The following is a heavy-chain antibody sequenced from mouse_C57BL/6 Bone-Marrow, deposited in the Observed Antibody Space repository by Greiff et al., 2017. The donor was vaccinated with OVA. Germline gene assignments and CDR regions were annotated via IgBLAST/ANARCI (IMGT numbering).Heavy chain of an antibody. J-gene: IGHJ1*03. D-gene: IGHD2-5*01. V-gene: IGHV1-18*01. CDR2: INPNNGGT. CDR3: ARLYSNYWYFDV. Sequence: VQLKQSGPELVKPGASVKIPCKASGYTFTDYNMDWVKQSHGKSLEWIGDINPNNGGTIYNQKFKGKATLTVDKSSSTAYMELRSLTSEDTAVYHCARLYSNYWYFDVWGTGTTVTVSS. CDR1: GYTFTDYN.